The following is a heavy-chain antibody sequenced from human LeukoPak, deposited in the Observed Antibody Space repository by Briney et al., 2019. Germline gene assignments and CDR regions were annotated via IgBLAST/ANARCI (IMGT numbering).Heavy chain of an antibody. CDR1: GGSISIYY. Sequence: PSETLSLTCSVSGGSISIYYWSWIRQPAGKGLEWIGYIYYSGSTNYNPSLKSRVTISVDTSKNQFSLKLCSVTAADTAVYYCARRVSRDYDRWGGEVNPFYIWGQGTIVTVSS. D-gene: IGHD3-22*01. V-gene: IGHV4-59*08. CDR2: IYYSGST. J-gene: IGHJ3*02. CDR3: ARRVSRDYDRWGGEVNPFYI.